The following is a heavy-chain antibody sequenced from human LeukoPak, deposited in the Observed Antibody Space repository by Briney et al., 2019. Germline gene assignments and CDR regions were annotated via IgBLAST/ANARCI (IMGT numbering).Heavy chain of an antibody. Sequence: ASVKVSCKASGNTFTGYYMHWMRQAPGQGLEWMGWINDYNGNTKYAQKVQGRVTMTTDTSTSTAYMELRSLRSDDTAVYYCARDSGSYSFDYWGQGTLVTVSS. V-gene: IGHV1-18*04. D-gene: IGHD1-26*01. CDR3: ARDSGSYSFDY. CDR1: GNTFTGYY. J-gene: IGHJ4*02. CDR2: INDYNGNT.